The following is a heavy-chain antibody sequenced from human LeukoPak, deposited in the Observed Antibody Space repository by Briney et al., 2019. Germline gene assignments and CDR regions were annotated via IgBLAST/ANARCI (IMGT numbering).Heavy chain of an antibody. CDR2: INTGNGNT. D-gene: IGHD3-10*01. J-gene: IGHJ5*02. CDR3: ARGAKFRSDGSGTYYTSLPFDP. CDR1: GYTFTSYT. Sequence: ASVKVSCKASGYTFTSYTMHWVCQAPGQRLEWMGWINTGNGNTKYSQEFQGRVTITRDTSASTAYMELSSLRSEDMAVYYCARGAKFRSDGSGTYYTSLPFDPWGQGTLVTVSS. V-gene: IGHV1-3*03.